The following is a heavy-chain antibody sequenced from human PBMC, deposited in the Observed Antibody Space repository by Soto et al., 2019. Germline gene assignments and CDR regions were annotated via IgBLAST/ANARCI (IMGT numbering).Heavy chain of an antibody. CDR2: IVVGSGNT. CDR1: GFTFTSSA. J-gene: IGHJ4*02. V-gene: IGHV1-58*01. CDR3: AADPRYSGSYW. Sequence: SVKVSCKASGFTFTSSAVQWVRQARGQRLEWIGWIVVGSGNTDYAQKFQERVTITRDMSTSTAYMELSSLRSEDTAVYYCAADPRYSGSYWWGQGTLVTVSS. D-gene: IGHD1-26*01.